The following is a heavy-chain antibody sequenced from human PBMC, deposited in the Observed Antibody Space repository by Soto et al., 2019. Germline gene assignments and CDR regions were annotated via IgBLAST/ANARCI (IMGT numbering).Heavy chain of an antibody. Sequence: EVQLVESGGGLVQPGGSLKLSCAASGFTFSGSAMHWVRQASGKGLEWVGRIRSKANSYATAYAASVKGRFTVSRDDSNNTAYLQLSSLKTEDTAVYYCTPEGAGFDYWRQGTLVTVSS. V-gene: IGHV3-73*02. CDR3: TPEGAGFDY. D-gene: IGHD1-26*01. CDR2: IRSKANSYAT. J-gene: IGHJ4*02. CDR1: GFTFSGSA.